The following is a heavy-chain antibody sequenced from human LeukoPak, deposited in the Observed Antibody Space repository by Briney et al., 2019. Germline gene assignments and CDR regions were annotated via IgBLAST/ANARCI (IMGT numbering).Heavy chain of an antibody. CDR1: GGSFSGYY. Sequence: TSETLSLTCAVYGGSFSGYYWSWIRQPPGKGLEWIGEINHSGSTNYNPSLKSRVTISVDTSKNQFSLELSSVTAADTAVYYCARGFTDSGSYSTFDYWGQGTLVTVSS. V-gene: IGHV4-34*01. CDR3: ARGFTDSGSYSTFDY. D-gene: IGHD1-26*01. J-gene: IGHJ4*02. CDR2: INHSGST.